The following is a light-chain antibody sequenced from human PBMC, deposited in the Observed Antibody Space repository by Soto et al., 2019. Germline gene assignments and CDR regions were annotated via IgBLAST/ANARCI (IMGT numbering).Light chain of an antibody. CDR2: DTS. J-gene: IGLJ1*01. CDR3: LLSYSGALYV. CDR1: TGAVTSGHY. Sequence: QAVVTREPSLTVPPGGTVTLTCGSSTGAVTSGHYPYWFQQKPGQAPRTLIYDTSNKHSWTPARFSGSLLGGKAALTLSGAQPEDEAEYYCLLSYSGALYVFGTGTKVTVL. V-gene: IGLV7-46*01.